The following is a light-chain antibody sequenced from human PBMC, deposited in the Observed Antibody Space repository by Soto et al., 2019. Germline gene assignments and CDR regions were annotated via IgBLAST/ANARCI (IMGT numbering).Light chain of an antibody. CDR1: QSVGSSN. J-gene: IGKJ1*01. Sequence: EIVLTQSPGTLSLSPGERATLTCGASQSVGSSNLAWYQQKLGQAPRLLIYGASTRAPGIPDRFSGSGSGTDFTLTISRLEPKDFAVYFCQHYGSSPTFGQGTKVEIK. CDR2: GAS. CDR3: QHYGSSPT. V-gene: IGKV3-20*01.